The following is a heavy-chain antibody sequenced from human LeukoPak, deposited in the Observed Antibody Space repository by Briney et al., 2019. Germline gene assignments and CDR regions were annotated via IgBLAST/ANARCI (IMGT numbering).Heavy chain of an antibody. J-gene: IGHJ6*03. V-gene: IGHV4-39*07. Sequence: PSQTLSLTCTVSGGSISSSSYYWGWIRQPPGKGLEWIGSINYSGSTYYNPSLKSRVTISVDRSKNQFSLKLSSVTAADTAVYYCARGYCSGGSCYSSYYYSYMDVWGKGTTVTVSS. CDR2: INYSGST. D-gene: IGHD2-15*01. CDR1: GGSISSSSYY. CDR3: ARGYCSGGSCYSSYYYSYMDV.